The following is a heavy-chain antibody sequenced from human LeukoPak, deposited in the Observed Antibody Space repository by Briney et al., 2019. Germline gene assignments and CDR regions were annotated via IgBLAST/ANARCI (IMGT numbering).Heavy chain of an antibody. CDR2: INPNNGDT. Sequence: ASVTVSLKASGYTFSGYYIHWIRQAPGQGREWMGWINPNNGDTKYAQTFHGRVTMTRDTSIRTAYMELSGLRYDDTALYYCARDSNYYDSTDYLDHWGQGSQIIVSS. CDR1: GYTFSGYY. D-gene: IGHD3-9*01. V-gene: IGHV1-2*02. J-gene: IGHJ4*02. CDR3: ARDSNYYDSTDYLDH.